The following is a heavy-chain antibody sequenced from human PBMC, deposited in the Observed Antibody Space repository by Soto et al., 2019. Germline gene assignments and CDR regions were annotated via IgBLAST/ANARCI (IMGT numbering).Heavy chain of an antibody. D-gene: IGHD6-6*01. Sequence: GPSVKVSCKASGATFSSYAISWVRQAPGQGLEWMGGIIPIFGTANYAQTCQGRVTITADESTSTAYMELGSLRSEDTAVYYCARGNVSSSGYNWFDPWGQGTLVTVSS. CDR3: ARGNVSSSGYNWFDP. CDR2: IIPIFGTA. CDR1: GATFSSYA. V-gene: IGHV1-69*13. J-gene: IGHJ5*02.